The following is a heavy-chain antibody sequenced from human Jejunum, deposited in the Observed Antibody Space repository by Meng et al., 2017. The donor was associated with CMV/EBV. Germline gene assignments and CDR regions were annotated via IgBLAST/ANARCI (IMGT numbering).Heavy chain of an antibody. D-gene: IGHD3-16*02. J-gene: IGHJ4*02. CDR2: TYYSGST. CDR3: ARGLHGRYCPTTTCYPVEY. V-gene: IGHV4-39*07. CDR1: YY. Sequence: YYWGWIRHPPGKGLEWIGNTYYSGSTYYNPSLRSRVSISVDTSKDQFFLKVNSVTAADTAVYYCARGLHGRYCPTTTCYPVEYWGQGTLVTVSS.